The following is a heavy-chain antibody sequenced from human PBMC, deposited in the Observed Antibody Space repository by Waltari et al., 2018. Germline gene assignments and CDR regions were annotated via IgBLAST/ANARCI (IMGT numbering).Heavy chain of an antibody. CDR3: AREINRGVTQNRFEYPGCAFDI. CDR1: GYTFTGYY. CDR2: INPNSGGT. D-gene: IGHD3-3*01. V-gene: IGHV1-2*06. Sequence: QVQLVQSGAEVKKPGASVKVSCKASGYTFTGYYMHWVRQAPGQGLEWMGRINPNSGGTNYEQKFQGRATMTRNTSISTAYMELSRLRSDDTAVYYCAREINRGVTQNRFEYPGCAFDIWGQGTMVTVSS. J-gene: IGHJ3*02.